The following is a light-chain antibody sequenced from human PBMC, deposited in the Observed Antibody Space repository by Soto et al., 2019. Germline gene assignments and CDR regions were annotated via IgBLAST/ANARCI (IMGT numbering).Light chain of an antibody. J-gene: IGKJ1*01. Sequence: DIQMTQSPSSLSASVGDSVTISCQASQDINNFLNWYQQKPGKPPQLLIYDASTLEKGVPSRFSGAGSGADFSFTISNLQTEDSATYYGQQYENLPLTFGQGTKVEIK. V-gene: IGKV1-33*01. CDR2: DAS. CDR1: QDINNF. CDR3: QQYENLPLT.